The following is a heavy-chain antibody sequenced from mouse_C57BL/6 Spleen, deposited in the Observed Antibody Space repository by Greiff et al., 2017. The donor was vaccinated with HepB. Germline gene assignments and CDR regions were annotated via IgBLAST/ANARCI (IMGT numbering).Heavy chain of an antibody. CDR2: ISSGSSTI. V-gene: IGHV5-17*01. D-gene: IGHD1-1*01. CDR1: GFTFSDYG. CDR3: ARGPIYYYGSSWYFDV. J-gene: IGHJ1*03. Sequence: EVHLVESGGGLVKPGGSLKLSCAASGFTFSDYGMHWVRQAPEKGLEWVAYISSGSSTIYYADKVKGRFTISRDNAKNTLFLQMTSLRSEDTAMYYCARGPIYYYGSSWYFDVWGTGTTVTVSS.